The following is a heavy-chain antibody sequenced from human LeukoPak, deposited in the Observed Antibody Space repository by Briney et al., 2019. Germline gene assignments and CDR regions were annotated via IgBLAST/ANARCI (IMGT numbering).Heavy chain of an antibody. V-gene: IGHV4-4*08. Sequence: SETLSLTCTVSGGAISTYHWSWIRQPAGKGLEWIGYIYSRGNTKYNPSLKSRVTISADMSKNQFSLELDSVTAADTAVYYCARDRAYYYTDFWGKGTTVTVSS. J-gene: IGHJ6*03. CDR3: ARDRAYYYTDF. CDR1: GGAISTYH. CDR2: IYSRGNT. D-gene: IGHD2-21*01.